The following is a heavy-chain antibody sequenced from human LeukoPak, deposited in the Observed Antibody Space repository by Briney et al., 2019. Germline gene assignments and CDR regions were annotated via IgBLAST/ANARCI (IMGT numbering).Heavy chain of an antibody. J-gene: IGHJ5*02. D-gene: IGHD2-8*01. CDR3: ARGFLPVGYCTNGVCFPFDP. CDR1: GYTFTNYD. V-gene: IGHV1-8*01. Sequence: ASVKVSCKASGYTFTNYDINWVRQATGQGLEWMGWMNPNSGNTGYAQKFQGRVTMTRNTSISTAHMELSSLRSEDTAVYYCARGFLPVGYCTNGVCFPFDPWGQGTLVTVSS. CDR2: MNPNSGNT.